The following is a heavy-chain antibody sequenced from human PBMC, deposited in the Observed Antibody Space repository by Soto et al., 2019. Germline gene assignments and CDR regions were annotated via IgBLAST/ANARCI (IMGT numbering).Heavy chain of an antibody. J-gene: IGHJ4*02. Sequence: GGSLRLSCASSGFTFSSYAMHWVRQAPGKGLEWVAVISYDGSNKYYADSVKGRFTISRDNSKNTLYPQMNSLRAEDTAVYYCARGEQLVDYWGQGTLVTVSS. CDR1: GFTFSSYA. CDR2: ISYDGSNK. CDR3: ARGEQLVDY. V-gene: IGHV3-30-3*01. D-gene: IGHD6-6*01.